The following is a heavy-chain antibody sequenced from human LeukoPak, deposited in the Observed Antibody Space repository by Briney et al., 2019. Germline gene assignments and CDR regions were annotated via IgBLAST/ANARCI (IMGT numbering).Heavy chain of an antibody. CDR2: INHSGST. CDR1: GGSFSGYY. CDR3: ASPERRGWRYMDV. D-gene: IGHD3-3*01. J-gene: IGHJ6*03. Sequence: RSETLSLTCAVYGGSFSGYYWSWLRQPPGKGLEGIGEINHSGSTNYNPSLKSRVTISVDTSKNQFSLKLSSVTAADTAVYYCASPERRGWRYMDVWGKGTTVTISS. V-gene: IGHV4-34*01.